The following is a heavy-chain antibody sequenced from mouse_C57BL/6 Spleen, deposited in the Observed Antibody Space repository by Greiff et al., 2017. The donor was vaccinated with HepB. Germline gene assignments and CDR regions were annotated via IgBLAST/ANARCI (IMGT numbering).Heavy chain of an antibody. CDR3: ARGIYYGMSSLYWYFDV. CDR1: GYTFTDYY. J-gene: IGHJ1*03. V-gene: IGHV1-19*01. Sequence: EVQLQQSGPVLVKPGASVKMSCKASGYTFTDYYMNWVKQSHGKSLEWIGVINPYNGGTRYNQKFKGKATLTVDKSSSTAYMELNSLTSEDSDVYYCARGIYYGMSSLYWYFDVWGTGTTVTVSS. CDR2: INPYNGGT. D-gene: IGHD1-1*01.